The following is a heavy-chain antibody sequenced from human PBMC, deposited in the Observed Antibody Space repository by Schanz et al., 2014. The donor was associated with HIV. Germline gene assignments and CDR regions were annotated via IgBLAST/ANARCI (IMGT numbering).Heavy chain of an antibody. Sequence: QVQLVKSGGGVVQPGRSLRVSCAASGFTFNSYGMHWVRQAPGKGLEWVAVIWNDGSNTFYADSVKGRFTISRDNSKKTVFLQMNNLRAEDTAVYYCARDRLHPGNGMDVWGQGTTVTVSS. J-gene: IGHJ6*02. V-gene: IGHV3-33*08. CDR3: ARDRLHPGNGMDV. CDR2: IWNDGSNT. CDR1: GFTFNSYG. D-gene: IGHD4-4*01.